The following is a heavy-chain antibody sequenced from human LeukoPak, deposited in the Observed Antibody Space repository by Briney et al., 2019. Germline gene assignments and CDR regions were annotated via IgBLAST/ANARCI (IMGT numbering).Heavy chain of an antibody. D-gene: IGHD3-10*01. CDR2: IYYSGST. J-gene: IGHJ4*02. V-gene: IGHV4-59*01. CDR1: GGSISSYY. Sequence: SETLSLTCTVSGGSISSYYWSWIRQPPGKGLEWIGYIYYSGSTNYNPSLKSRATISVDTSKNQFSLKLSSVTAADTAVYYCARAGNYYGSGSPQEGYYFDYWGQGTLVTVSS. CDR3: ARAGNYYGSGSPQEGYYFDY.